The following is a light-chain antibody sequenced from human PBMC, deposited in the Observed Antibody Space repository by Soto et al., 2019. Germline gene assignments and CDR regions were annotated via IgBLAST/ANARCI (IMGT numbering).Light chain of an antibody. CDR1: QNIRNF. CDR3: QHRSNRLLM. CDR2: DVS. Sequence: EIVLTQSPATLSPSPGERATLSCRASQNIRNFLSWYQQKPGQTPRLLIYDVSNRPSGIPARFSGSGSGTDFTLTISSLEPEDFAVYYCQHRSNRLLMFGQGTKVEI. V-gene: IGKV3-11*01. J-gene: IGKJ1*01.